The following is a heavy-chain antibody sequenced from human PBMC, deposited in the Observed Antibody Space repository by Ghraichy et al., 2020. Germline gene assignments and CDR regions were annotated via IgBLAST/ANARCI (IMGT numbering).Heavy chain of an antibody. J-gene: IGHJ3*01. Sequence: SETLSLTCTVSGVSISSYYWSWIRQPPGKGLEWIGYIYSSGRTNYNPSLKSRLTISVDTSKNQFSLKLTSVTAADTAMYYCASVISGNDAFDFWGQGTMVTVSS. CDR1: GVSISSYY. CDR3: ASVISGNDAFDF. V-gene: IGHV4-59*01. CDR2: IYSSGRT. D-gene: IGHD2-15*01.